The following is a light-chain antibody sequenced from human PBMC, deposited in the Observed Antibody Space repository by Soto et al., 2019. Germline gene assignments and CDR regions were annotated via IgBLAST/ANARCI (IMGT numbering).Light chain of an antibody. V-gene: IGLV2-14*01. CDR2: VVT. Sequence: QCALTQPASVSGSPGQSITISCTGTSSDVGGYNYVSWYQLHPGKAPKLILYVVTNRPSGVSDRFSGSKSGNTASLTISGLQAEDEADYYCSSYTSSTAYVFGTGTKVTVL. CDR3: SSYTSSTAYV. J-gene: IGLJ1*01. CDR1: SSDVGGYNY.